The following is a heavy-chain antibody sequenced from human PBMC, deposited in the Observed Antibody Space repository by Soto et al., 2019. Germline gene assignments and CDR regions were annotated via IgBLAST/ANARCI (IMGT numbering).Heavy chain of an antibody. Sequence: EVQLVESGGGLIQPGGSLRLSCAASGFTVSSNYMSWVRQAPGKGLEWVSVIYSGGSTYYADSVKGRFTISRDNSKNTLYLQMNSLRSEDTAVYYCARDLRTYSGYGAYGMDVWGQGTTVTVSS. CDR3: ARDLRTYSGYGAYGMDV. J-gene: IGHJ6*02. V-gene: IGHV3-53*01. CDR1: GFTVSSNY. D-gene: IGHD5-12*01. CDR2: IYSGGST.